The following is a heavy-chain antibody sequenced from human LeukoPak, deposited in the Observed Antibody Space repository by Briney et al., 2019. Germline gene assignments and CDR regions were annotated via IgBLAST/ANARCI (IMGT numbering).Heavy chain of an antibody. V-gene: IGHV3-21*01. CDR3: ARELRQYDPTDYYMDV. CDR2: ISSSSSYI. J-gene: IGHJ6*03. D-gene: IGHD2/OR15-2a*01. Sequence: GGSLRLSCAASGFTFRSYTMNWVRQAPGKGLEWVSSISSSSSYIYYADSVKGRFTISRDNAKNSLYLQMNSLRAEGTAVYYCARELRQYDPTDYYMDVWGKGTTVTVSS. CDR1: GFTFRSYT.